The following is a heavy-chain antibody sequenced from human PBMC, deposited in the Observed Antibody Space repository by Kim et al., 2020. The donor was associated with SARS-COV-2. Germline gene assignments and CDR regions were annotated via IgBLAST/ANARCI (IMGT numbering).Heavy chain of an antibody. Sequence: SRVTMSVDTSKNQFSLKLSSVTAADTAVYYCARDSPVSAAVVSYYYGMDVWGQGTTVTVSS. D-gene: IGHD6-13*01. V-gene: IGHV4-4*06. CDR3: ARDSPVSAAVVSYYYGMDV. J-gene: IGHJ6*02.